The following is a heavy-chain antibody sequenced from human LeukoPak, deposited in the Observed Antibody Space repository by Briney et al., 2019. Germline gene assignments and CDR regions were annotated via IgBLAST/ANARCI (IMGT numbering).Heavy chain of an antibody. CDR3: VRLPYSSGWYVSD. D-gene: IGHD6-19*01. Sequence: PGGSLRLTCAASGSTFSDHYMDWVRQAPGMGLEWVGRTRNKANSYSTEYAASVKGRFTISRDDSTNSLYLQMNSLKTEDTAVYYCVRLPYSSGWYVSDWGQGTLVTVSS. CDR1: GSTFSDHY. J-gene: IGHJ4*02. CDR2: TRNKANSYST. V-gene: IGHV3-72*01.